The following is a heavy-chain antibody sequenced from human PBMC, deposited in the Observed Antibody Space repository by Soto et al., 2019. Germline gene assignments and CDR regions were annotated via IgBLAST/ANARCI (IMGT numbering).Heavy chain of an antibody. Sequence: QVQLQESGPGVVRPSETLSLTCSVSGSSFTGDYWSWIRQPAGKGPEWIGRVFGNGAGTPIYNSALKNRVTMSVDSSKTQFSLKLTSVTAADTALYYCARDLPPYDRRRQSAGAFEDWGQGTLVTVSS. CDR3: ARDLPPYDRRRQSAGAFED. CDR2: VFGNGAGTP. J-gene: IGHJ4*02. CDR1: GSSFTGDY. D-gene: IGHD3-22*01. V-gene: IGHV4-4*07.